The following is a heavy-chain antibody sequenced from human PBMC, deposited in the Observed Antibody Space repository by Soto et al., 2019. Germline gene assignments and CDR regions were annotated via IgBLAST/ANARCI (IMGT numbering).Heavy chain of an antibody. J-gene: IGHJ5*02. CDR1: GGSISSSIYY. CDR3: ARLSPTFAEGNWFDP. CDR2: IYYSGST. D-gene: IGHD3-3*01. Sequence: QLQLQESGPGLVKPSETLSLTCTVSGGSISSSIYYWGWIRQPPGKGLEWIGTIYYSGSTYYNPSLKSRVTISVDTSKNQFSLKLSSVTATDTAVYYCARLSPTFAEGNWFDPWGQGTLVTVSS. V-gene: IGHV4-39*01.